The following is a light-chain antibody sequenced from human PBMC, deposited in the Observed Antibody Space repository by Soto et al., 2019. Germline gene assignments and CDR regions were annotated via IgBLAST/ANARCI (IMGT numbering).Light chain of an antibody. J-gene: IGKJ4*01. Sequence: EIVLTQSPVTLSLSPGERVTLSYRASQSVNTYLTWHQQKPGQAPRLLIYDTSNRATGIPPRFNGSGSERDFTLTISSLEPEDSAVYYCQQRSSWPLTFGGGTKVEIK. CDR2: DTS. V-gene: IGKV3-11*02. CDR3: QQRSSWPLT. CDR1: QSVNTY.